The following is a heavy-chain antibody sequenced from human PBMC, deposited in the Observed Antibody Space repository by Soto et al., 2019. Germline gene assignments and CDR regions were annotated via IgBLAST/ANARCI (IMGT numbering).Heavy chain of an antibody. V-gene: IGHV3-21*01. D-gene: IGHD6-19*01. CDR3: ARDGVWGRARQWLALDY. J-gene: IGHJ4*02. Sequence: GGSLRLSCAASRFTFSSYNMNWVRQAPGKGLGWVSSISSSSSYIYYADSVKGRFTISRDNAKNSLYLQMNSLRAEDTAVYYCARDGVWGRARQWLALDYWGQGTLVTVSS. CDR2: ISSSSSYI. CDR1: RFTFSSYN.